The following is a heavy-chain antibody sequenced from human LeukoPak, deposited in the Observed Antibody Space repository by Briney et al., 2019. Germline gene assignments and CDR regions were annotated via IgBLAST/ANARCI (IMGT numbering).Heavy chain of an antibody. V-gene: IGHV4-30-4*01. Sequence: SETLSLTCTVSGGSISSGDYYWSWIRQPPGKGLEWIGYIYYSGSTYYNPSLKSRVTISVDTSKNQFSLKLSSVTAADTAVYYCARGPDQTGEGWLDPWGQGTLVTVSS. CDR1: GGSISSGDYY. D-gene: IGHD3-16*01. CDR3: ARGPDQTGEGWLDP. J-gene: IGHJ5*02. CDR2: IYYSGST.